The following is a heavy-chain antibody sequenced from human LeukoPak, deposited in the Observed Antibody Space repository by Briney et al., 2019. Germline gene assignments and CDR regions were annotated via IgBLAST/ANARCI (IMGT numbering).Heavy chain of an antibody. CDR2: ISGGGPGT. Sequence: PGGSLRLSCAASGFTLSSYAMSWVRQAPGKGLEWVSAISGGGPGTYYADSVKGRFTISRDNSKNTLYLQMNSLRAEDTAVYYCAKKKTGTTKAFDCWGQGTLVTVSS. V-gene: IGHV3-23*01. CDR1: GFTLSSYA. J-gene: IGHJ4*02. D-gene: IGHD4-11*01. CDR3: AKKKTGTTKAFDC.